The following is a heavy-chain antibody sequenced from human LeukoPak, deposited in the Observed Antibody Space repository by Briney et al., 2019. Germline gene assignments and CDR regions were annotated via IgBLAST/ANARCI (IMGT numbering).Heavy chain of an antibody. CDR1: GFTFSSYW. Sequence: GGSLRLSCAASGFTFSSYWMSWVRQAPGKGLEWVANIKQDGSEKYYVDSVKGRFTISRDNAKNSLYLQMNSLRAEDTAVYYCARDSPNSSGYFDSPAEYFQHWGQGTLVTVSS. D-gene: IGHD3-22*01. CDR2: IKQDGSEK. CDR3: ARDSPNSSGYFDSPAEYFQH. J-gene: IGHJ1*01. V-gene: IGHV3-7*01.